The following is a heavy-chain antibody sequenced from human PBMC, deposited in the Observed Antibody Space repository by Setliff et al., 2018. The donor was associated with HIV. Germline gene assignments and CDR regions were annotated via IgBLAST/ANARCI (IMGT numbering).Heavy chain of an antibody. CDR1: GYTFTSYG. J-gene: IGHJ4*02. Sequence: ASVKVSCKASGYTFTSYGISWVRQAPGQGLEWMGWINTYNGNTNYAQKFQGRVTITADESTTTAYMELSSLRSEDTAIYYCARGALDSGIYSGPDTYFDYWGQGTLVTVSS. V-gene: IGHV1-18*01. CDR2: INTYNGNT. D-gene: IGHD1-26*01. CDR3: ARGALDSGIYSGPDTYFDY.